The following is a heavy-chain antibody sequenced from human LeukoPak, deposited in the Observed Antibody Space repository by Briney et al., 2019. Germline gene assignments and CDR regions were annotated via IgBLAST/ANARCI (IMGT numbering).Heavy chain of an antibody. Sequence: PSETLSLTCAVYGGSFSGYYWSWLRQPPGKGLEWIGEINHSGSTNYNPSLKSRVTISVDTSKNQFSLKLSSVTAADTAVYYCARGLSMTTVTPFDYWGQGTLVTVSS. CDR1: GGSFSGYY. D-gene: IGHD4-17*01. CDR2: INHSGST. J-gene: IGHJ4*02. V-gene: IGHV4-34*01. CDR3: ARGLSMTTVTPFDY.